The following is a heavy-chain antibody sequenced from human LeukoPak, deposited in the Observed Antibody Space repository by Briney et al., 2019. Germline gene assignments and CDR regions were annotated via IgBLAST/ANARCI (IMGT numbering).Heavy chain of an antibody. CDR3: ARDGNYYDSSGFNY. CDR1: GYTFTGYF. D-gene: IGHD3-22*01. CDR2: INPNSGGT. Sequence: ASVKVSCKASGYTFTGYFIHWVRQAPGQGLEWMGWINPNSGGTNYAQKFQGRVTMTRDTSISTAYMELSRLRSDNTAVYYCARDGNYYDSSGFNYWGQGTLVIVSS. J-gene: IGHJ4*02. V-gene: IGHV1-2*02.